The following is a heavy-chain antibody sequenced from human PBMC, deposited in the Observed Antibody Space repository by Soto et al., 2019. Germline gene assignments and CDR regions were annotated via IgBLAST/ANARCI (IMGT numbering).Heavy chain of an antibody. CDR3: AKDAGRRGAEHLHH. J-gene: IGHJ1*01. CDR1: GFTFSSYS. V-gene: IGHV3-21*03. Sequence: EVQLVESGGGLVKPGGSLRLSCAASGFTFSSYSMNWVRQAPGKGLEWVSSISSSSSYIYYADSVKGRFTISRDNAKNSLYLQMNSLRAEDTALYYCAKDAGRRGAEHLHHWGQGTLVIVSS. D-gene: IGHD3-10*01. CDR2: ISSSSSYI.